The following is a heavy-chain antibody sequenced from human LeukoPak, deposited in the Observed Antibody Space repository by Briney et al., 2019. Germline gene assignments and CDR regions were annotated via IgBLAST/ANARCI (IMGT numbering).Heavy chain of an antibody. CDR3: ARGRGQYMVRGVTGWYFDL. Sequence: GGPLRLSCAASGFTFSDYYMSWIRQAPGKGLEWISYISSSSSTIYYADSVKGRFTISRDNAKNSLYLQMNSLRAEDTAVYYCARGRGQYMVRGVTGWYFDLWGRGTLVTVSS. CDR1: GFTFSDYY. D-gene: IGHD3-10*01. CDR2: ISSSSSTI. J-gene: IGHJ2*01. V-gene: IGHV3-11*04.